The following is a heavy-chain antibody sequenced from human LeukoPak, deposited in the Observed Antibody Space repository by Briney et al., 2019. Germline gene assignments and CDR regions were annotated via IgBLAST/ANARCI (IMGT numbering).Heavy chain of an antibody. CDR1: GFTFSSYA. CDR3: ARGSLRYFDWLLPQFDY. V-gene: IGHV3-30*04. D-gene: IGHD3-9*01. CDR2: ISYDGSNK. J-gene: IGHJ4*02. Sequence: GRSLRLSCAASGFTFSSYAMHWVRQAPGKGLEGVAVISYDGSNKYYADSVKGRFTISRDNSKNTLYLQMNSLRAEDTAVYYCARGSLRYFDWLLPQFDYWGQGTLVTVSS.